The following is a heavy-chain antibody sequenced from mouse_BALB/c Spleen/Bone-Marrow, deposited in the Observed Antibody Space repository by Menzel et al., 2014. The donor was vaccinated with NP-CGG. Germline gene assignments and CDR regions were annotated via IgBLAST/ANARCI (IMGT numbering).Heavy chain of an antibody. CDR2: IYPGSGST. CDR1: GYTFASHW. CDR3: TRGFAY. J-gene: IGHJ3*01. Sequence: LKESGSELVRPGASVKLSCKASGYTFASHWMHWVQQRHGQGLEWIGNIYPGSGSTNYDEKFKSKGTLTVDTSSSAAYMHLSSLTSEDSAVYYCTRGFAYWGQGTLVTVSA. V-gene: IGHV1S22*01.